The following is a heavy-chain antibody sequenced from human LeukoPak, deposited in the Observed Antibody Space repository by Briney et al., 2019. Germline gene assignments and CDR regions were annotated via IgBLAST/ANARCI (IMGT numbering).Heavy chain of an antibody. CDR2: IWYDGSNK. CDR1: GFTFSSYG. V-gene: IGHV3-33*01. CDR3: AREGNRNYYGSGYDAFDI. Sequence: GGSLRLSCAASGFTFSSYGMHWVRQAPGKGLEWVAVIWYDGSNKYYADSVEGRFTISRDNSKNTLYLQMNSLRAEDTAVYYCAREGNRNYYGSGYDAFDIWGQGTMVTVSS. D-gene: IGHD3-10*01. J-gene: IGHJ3*02.